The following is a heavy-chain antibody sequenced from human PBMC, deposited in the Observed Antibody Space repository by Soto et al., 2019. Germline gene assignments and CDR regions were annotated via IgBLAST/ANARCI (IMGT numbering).Heavy chain of an antibody. CDR1: GFTVSSNY. CDR3: ARDPEYQLPGAY. V-gene: IGHV3-66*01. Sequence: EVQLVESGGGLVQPGGPLRLSCAASGFTVSSNYMSWVRQAPGKGLEWVSVIYSGGSTYYADSVKGRFTISRDNSKNTLYLQMNSLRAEDTAVYYCARDPEYQLPGAYWGQGTLVTVSS. CDR2: IYSGGST. J-gene: IGHJ4*02. D-gene: IGHD2-2*01.